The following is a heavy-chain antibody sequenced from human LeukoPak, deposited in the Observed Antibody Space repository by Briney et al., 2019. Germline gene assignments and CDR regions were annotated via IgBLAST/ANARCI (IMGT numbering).Heavy chain of an antibody. CDR2: ISYDGSNK. D-gene: IGHD4-23*01. J-gene: IGHJ3*02. CDR3: AKDPVRGGGKYAFDI. CDR1: GFTFSSYG. Sequence: PGGSLRLSCAASGFTFSSYGMHWVRQAPGKGLEWVAVISYDGSNKYYADSVKGRFTISRDNSKNTLYLQMNSLRAEDTAVYYCAKDPVRGGGKYAFDIWGQGTMVTVSS. V-gene: IGHV3-30*18.